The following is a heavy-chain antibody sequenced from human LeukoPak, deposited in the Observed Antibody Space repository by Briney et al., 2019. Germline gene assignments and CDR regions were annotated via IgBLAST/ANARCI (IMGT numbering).Heavy chain of an antibody. CDR2: IDISGNTI. V-gene: IGHV3-48*03. CDR3: AKDLRPLYFDL. Sequence: GGSLRLSCAASGFSFSDYEMNWVRQAPGKGLEWLSHIDISGNTIHYADSVEGRFTISRDNAKNSVYLQMNSLRAEDTAVYYCAKDLRPLYFDLWGRGTLVTVSS. CDR1: GFSFSDYE. J-gene: IGHJ2*01.